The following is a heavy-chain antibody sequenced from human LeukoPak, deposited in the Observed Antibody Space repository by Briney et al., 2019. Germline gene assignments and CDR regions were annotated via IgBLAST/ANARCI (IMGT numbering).Heavy chain of an antibody. Sequence: SETLSLTCAVSGASISSSNYYWGWVRQPPGKGLEWIGSIYHSGSTYYNPSLKSRVTISVDTSKNQFSLKLSSVTAADTAVYYCARSSVFSNPLDYWGQGTLVTVSS. J-gene: IGHJ4*02. CDR1: GASISSSNYY. V-gene: IGHV4-39*07. CDR3: ARSSVFSNPLDY. D-gene: IGHD4-11*01. CDR2: IYHSGST.